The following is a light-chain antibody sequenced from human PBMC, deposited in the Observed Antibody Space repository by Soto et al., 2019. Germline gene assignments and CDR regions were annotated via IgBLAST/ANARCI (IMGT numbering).Light chain of an antibody. V-gene: IGKV3-11*01. CDR2: DAS. J-gene: IGKJ4*01. Sequence: EIVLTQSPATLSLSPGERATLSCRASQSVGSYLAWYQQIPGQAPRLLIYDASNRATGIPARFSGSGSGTDFTLTISSLEPADFAVYYCQHRSNWPPTVGGGTKVDIK. CDR1: QSVGSY. CDR3: QHRSNWPPT.